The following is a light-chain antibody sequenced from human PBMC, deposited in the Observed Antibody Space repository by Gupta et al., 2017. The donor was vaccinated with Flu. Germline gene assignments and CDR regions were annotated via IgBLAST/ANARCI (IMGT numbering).Light chain of an antibody. CDR2: GSS. Sequence: ATLSVPPGERATLSCGASQSVRTNVAWYKQKPGQAPMLLIYGSSTRDTDVPARFSGSGYGTEFTLTISIRQLEDFAVYYCQHYKNWPFVTFGGGTKVEIK. CDR3: QHYKNWPFVT. V-gene: IGKV3-15*01. CDR1: QSVRTN. J-gene: IGKJ4*01.